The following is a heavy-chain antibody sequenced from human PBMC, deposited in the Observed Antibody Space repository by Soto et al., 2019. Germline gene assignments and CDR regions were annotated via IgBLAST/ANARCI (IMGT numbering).Heavy chain of an antibody. CDR1: GFTFSSYA. Sequence: GGSLRLSCAASGFTFSSYAMSWVRQAPGKGLEWVSAISGSGGSTYYADSVKGRFTISRDNSKNTLYLQMNSLRAEDTAVYYCAKAKPKYGSGSLVFDYWGQGTLVTVSS. CDR3: AKAKPKYGSGSLVFDY. D-gene: IGHD3-10*01. V-gene: IGHV3-23*01. CDR2: ISGSGGST. J-gene: IGHJ4*02.